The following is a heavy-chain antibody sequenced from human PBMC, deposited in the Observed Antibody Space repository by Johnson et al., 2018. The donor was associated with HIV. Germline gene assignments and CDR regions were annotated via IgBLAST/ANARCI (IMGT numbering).Heavy chain of an antibody. Sequence: VQLVESGGDLVQPGGSLRLSCEGSGFIFDEYDMSWVRQAPGKGLEWVSGISWNSGSIGYADSVKGRFTISRDNAKNSLYLQMNSLRAEDTALYYCAKGITVAGMGDAFEIWGQGTMVIVSS. J-gene: IGHJ3*02. CDR1: GFIFDEYD. D-gene: IGHD6-19*01. V-gene: IGHV3-9*01. CDR3: AKGITVAGMGDAFEI. CDR2: ISWNSGSI.